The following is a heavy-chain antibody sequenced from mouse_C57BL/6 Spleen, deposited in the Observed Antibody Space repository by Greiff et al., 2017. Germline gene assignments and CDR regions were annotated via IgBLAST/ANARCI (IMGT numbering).Heavy chain of an antibody. CDR1: GYAFSSYW. D-gene: IGHD1-1*01. CDR3: ARPGSSYGYCDV. J-gene: IGHJ1*03. Sequence: QVQLQQSGAELVKPGASVRISCKASGYAFSSYWMNWVKQRPGKGLEWIGQIYPGDGDTNYNGKFKGKATLTADKSSSTAYMQLSSLTSEDSAVYFCARPGSSYGYCDVWGTGTTVTVSS. CDR2: IYPGDGDT. V-gene: IGHV1-80*01.